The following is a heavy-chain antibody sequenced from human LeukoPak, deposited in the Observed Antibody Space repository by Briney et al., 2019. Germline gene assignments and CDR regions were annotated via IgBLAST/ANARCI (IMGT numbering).Heavy chain of an antibody. CDR1: GGSISSCY. Sequence: SETLSLTCTVSGGSISSCYWSWIRQPAGKGLEWIGRIYTSGSTNCNPSLKSRVTMSVDTSKNQFSLKLSSVTAADTAVYYCAGATVKVLKPTNWFDPWGQGTLVTVSS. CDR2: IYTSGST. D-gene: IGHD4-11*01. J-gene: IGHJ5*02. V-gene: IGHV4-4*07. CDR3: AGATVKVLKPTNWFDP.